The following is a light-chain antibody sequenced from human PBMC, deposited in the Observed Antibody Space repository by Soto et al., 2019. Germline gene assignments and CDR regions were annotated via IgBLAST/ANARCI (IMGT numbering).Light chain of an antibody. CDR2: EDN. V-gene: IGLV6-57*01. CDR1: SGSIASNY. CDR3: QSYDATNQV. J-gene: IGLJ3*02. Sequence: NFMLTQPHSVSASPGKTVIISCTRSSGSIASNYVQWYQQRPGSSPTTVIYEDNQRLSGVPDRFSGSIDSSSNSASLTISGLETEDEADYFCQSYDATNQVFGGGTQLTVL.